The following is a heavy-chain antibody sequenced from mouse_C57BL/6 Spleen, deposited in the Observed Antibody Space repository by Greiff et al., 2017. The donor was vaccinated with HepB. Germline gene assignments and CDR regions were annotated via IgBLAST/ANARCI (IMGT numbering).Heavy chain of an antibody. J-gene: IGHJ3*01. CDR1: GYTFTSYW. Sequence: VQLQQSGAELVMPGASVKLSCKASGYTFTSYWMHWVKQRPGQGLEWIGEIDPSDSYTNYNQKFKGKSTLTVDKSSSTAYMQLSSLTSEDSAVYYCAGCDGSSYGCAYWGQGTLVTVSA. CDR2: IDPSDSYT. CDR3: AGCDGSSYGCAY. D-gene: IGHD1-1*01. V-gene: IGHV1-69*01.